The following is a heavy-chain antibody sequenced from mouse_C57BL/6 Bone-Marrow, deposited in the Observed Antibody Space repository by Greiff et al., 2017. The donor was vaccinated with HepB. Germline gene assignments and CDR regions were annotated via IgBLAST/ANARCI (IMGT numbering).Heavy chain of an antibody. CDR3: TTYYYGSA. CDR1: GFNIKDDY. V-gene: IGHV14-4*01. D-gene: IGHD1-1*01. Sequence: VQLQQSGAELVRPGASVKLSCTASGFNIKDDYMHWVKQRPEQGLEWIGWIDPENGDTEYASKFQGKATITADTSSNTAYLQLSSRTSEDTAVYYCTTYYYGSAWGQGTTLTVSS. CDR2: IDPENGDT. J-gene: IGHJ2*01.